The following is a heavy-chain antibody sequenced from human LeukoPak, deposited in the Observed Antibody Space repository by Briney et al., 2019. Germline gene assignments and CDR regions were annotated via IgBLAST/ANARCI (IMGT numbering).Heavy chain of an antibody. CDR1: GFTFSSYG. J-gene: IGHJ4*02. CDR3: ASNIVVVPAASTDY. Sequence: GGTLRLSCAASGFTFSSYGMSWVRQAPGKGLEWVSAISGSGGSTYYADSVKGRFTISRDNSKNTLYLQMNSLRAEDTAVYYCASNIVVVPAASTDYWGQGTLVTVSS. D-gene: IGHD2-2*01. CDR2: ISGSGGST. V-gene: IGHV3-23*01.